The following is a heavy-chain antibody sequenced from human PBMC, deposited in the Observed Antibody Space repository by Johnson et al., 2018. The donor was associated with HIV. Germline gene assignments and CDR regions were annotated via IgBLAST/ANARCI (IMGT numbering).Heavy chain of an antibody. Sequence: VQLVESGGGVVQPGRSLRLSCAASGFTFSSYWMSWVRQAPGKGLEWVANIKQDGSEKYYVDSVKGRFTISRDNAKNSLYLQLNNLRAEDTAVYYCARSFGVTTPGAFDIWGQGTMVTVSS. CDR3: ARSFGVTTPGAFDI. V-gene: IGHV3-7*01. D-gene: IGHD3-3*01. J-gene: IGHJ3*02. CDR1: GFTFSSYW. CDR2: IKQDGSEK.